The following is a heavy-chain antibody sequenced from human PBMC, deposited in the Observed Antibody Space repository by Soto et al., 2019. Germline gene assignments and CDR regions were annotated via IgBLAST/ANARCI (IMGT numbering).Heavy chain of an antibody. CDR2: IYYSGST. CDR3: ARGGYSSSLKYFQH. D-gene: IGHD6-13*01. V-gene: IGHV4-59*12. J-gene: IGHJ1*01. Sequence: LSLTCTVSGGSISSYYWSWIRQPPGKGLEWIGYIYYSGSTNYNPSLKSRVTISVDTSKNQFSLKLSSVTAADTAVYYCARGGYSSSLKYFQHWGQGTLVTVSS. CDR1: GGSISSYY.